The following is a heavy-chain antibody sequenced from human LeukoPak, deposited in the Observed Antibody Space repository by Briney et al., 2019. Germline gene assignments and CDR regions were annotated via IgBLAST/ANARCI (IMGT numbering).Heavy chain of an antibody. CDR1: GFTFSSHW. V-gene: IGHV3-74*01. J-gene: IGHJ3*02. D-gene: IGHD3-22*01. CDR2: INSDGSSI. Sequence: GGSLRLSCAASGFTFSSHWMHWVRQAPGKGLVWVSRINSDGSSISYADSVKGRFTISRDNSKNTLYLQMNSLRAEDTAVYYCAKDLSDSSAFLVLHDAFDIWGQGTMVTVSS. CDR3: AKDLSDSSAFLVLHDAFDI.